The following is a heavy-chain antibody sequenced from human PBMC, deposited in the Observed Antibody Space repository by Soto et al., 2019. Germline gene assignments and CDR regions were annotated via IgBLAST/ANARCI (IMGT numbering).Heavy chain of an antibody. CDR2: IYYSGST. V-gene: IGHV4-59*01. CDR3: ARDVPTYGDYGHWFDP. Sequence: SETLSLTCTVSGGSISSYYWSWIRQPPGKGLEWIGYIYYSGSTNYNPSLKSRVTISVDTSKNQFSLKLSSVTAADTAVYYCARDVPTYGDYGHWFDPWGQGTLVTVYS. CDR1: GGSISSYY. J-gene: IGHJ5*02. D-gene: IGHD4-17*01.